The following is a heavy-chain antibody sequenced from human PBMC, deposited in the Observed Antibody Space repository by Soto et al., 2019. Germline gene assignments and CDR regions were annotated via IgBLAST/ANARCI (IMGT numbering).Heavy chain of an antibody. CDR3: VRTSMVVVAATRVDY. D-gene: IGHD2-15*01. Sequence: EVQLVESGGGLVQPGGSLRLSCAASGFTFSSYWMHWVRQAPGKGLEWVSSINSDGSSTSHADSVKGRFTISRDNAKNTRYLQMNSLSTDDTAVYYCVRTSMVVVAATRVDYWGQGTLGSDST. J-gene: IGHJ4*02. CDR2: INSDGSST. CDR1: GFTFSSYW. V-gene: IGHV3-74*01.